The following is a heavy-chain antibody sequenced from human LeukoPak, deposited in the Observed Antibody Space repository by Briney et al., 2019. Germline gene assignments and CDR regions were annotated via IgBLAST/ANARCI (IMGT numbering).Heavy chain of an antibody. CDR3: ARASGYCSSTSCYQYGFYFDY. CDR2: IKQDGSEK. Sequence: GGSLRLSCAVSGFAFGSEAMSWVRQAPGKGLEWVANIKQDGSEKYYVDSVKGRFTISRDNAKNSLYLQMNSLRAEDTAVYYCARASGYCSSTSCYQYGFYFDYWGQGTLVTVSS. J-gene: IGHJ4*02. V-gene: IGHV3-7*01. CDR1: GFAFGSEA. D-gene: IGHD2-2*01.